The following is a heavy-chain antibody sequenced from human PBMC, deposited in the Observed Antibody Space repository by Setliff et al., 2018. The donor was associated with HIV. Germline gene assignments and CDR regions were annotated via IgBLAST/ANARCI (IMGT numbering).Heavy chain of an antibody. D-gene: IGHD1-1*01. CDR1: GYRFTSYA. Sequence: ASVKVSCKASGYRFTSYAMNWVRQAPGQGLEWMGWINTHTVNPTYAQGFTGRFVFSLATSVSTAYLQISSLKAEDTAVYYCARGELDLDYWGQGTLVTVSS. V-gene: IGHV7-4-1*02. CDR2: INTHTVNP. J-gene: IGHJ4*02. CDR3: ARGELDLDY.